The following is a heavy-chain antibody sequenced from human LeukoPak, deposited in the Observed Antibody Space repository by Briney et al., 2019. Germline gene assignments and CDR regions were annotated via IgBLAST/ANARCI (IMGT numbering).Heavy chain of an antibody. V-gene: IGHV3-48*03. J-gene: IGHJ3*02. CDR1: GFISSNYD. Sequence: PGGSLRLSCVASGFISSNYDVNWVRQAPGKGLEWLAYISGSGSTKYYADSVKGRFTISRDNAKNSLYLYMNRLRAGDTAVYYCARFYGSGTYEAFDIWGQGTWVTVSS. CDR2: ISGSGSTK. CDR3: ARFYGSGTYEAFDI. D-gene: IGHD3-10*01.